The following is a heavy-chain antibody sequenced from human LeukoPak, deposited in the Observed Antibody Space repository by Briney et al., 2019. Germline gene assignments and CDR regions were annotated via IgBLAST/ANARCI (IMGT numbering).Heavy chain of an antibody. CDR1: GYTFTSYD. D-gene: IGHD5-18*01. CDR3: ARGLSNLGGYSYGYFPLYYYYYMDA. CDR2: MNPNSGNT. Sequence: ASVKVSCKASGYTFTSYDINWVRQAPGQGLEWMGRMNPNSGNTGYAQTFQGRVTMTRNTSISTAYMELSSLRSEDTAVYYCARGLSNLGGYSYGYFPLYYYYYMDAWGKGTTVTVSS. V-gene: IGHV1-8*01. J-gene: IGHJ6*03.